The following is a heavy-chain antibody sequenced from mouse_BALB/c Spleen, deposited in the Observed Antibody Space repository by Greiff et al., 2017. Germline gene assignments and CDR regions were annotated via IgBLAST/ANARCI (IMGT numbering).Heavy chain of an antibody. D-gene: IGHD2-1*01. CDR3: ARGLYGNYEAAY. Sequence: VQLQQSGPGLVAPSQSLSITCTVSGFSLTSYGVHWVRQPPGKGLEWLGVIWAGGSTNYNSALMSRLSISKDNSKSQVFLKMNSLQTDDTAMYYCARGLYGNYEAAYWGQGTLVTVSA. CDR2: IWAGGST. CDR1: GFSLTSYG. J-gene: IGHJ3*01. V-gene: IGHV2-9*02.